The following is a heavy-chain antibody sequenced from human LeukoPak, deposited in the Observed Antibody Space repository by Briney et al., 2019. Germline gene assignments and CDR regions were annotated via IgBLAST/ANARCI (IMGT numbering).Heavy chain of an antibody. V-gene: IGHV3-7*01. Sequence: GGSLRLSCAASGFTFSSYWMSWVRQAPGKGLEWVANIKQDGSEKYYVDSVKGRFTISRDNAKNSLYLQMNSLRAEDTAVYYCARDGSGRWDDAFDLWGQGTMVTVSS. CDR1: GFTFSSYW. CDR2: IKQDGSEK. D-gene: IGHD3-10*01. CDR3: ARDGSGRWDDAFDL. J-gene: IGHJ3*01.